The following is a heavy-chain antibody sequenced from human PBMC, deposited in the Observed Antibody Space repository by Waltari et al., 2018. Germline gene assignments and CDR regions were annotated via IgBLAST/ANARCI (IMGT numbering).Heavy chain of an antibody. CDR3: VRGNDFGFDV. CDR2: INTAGKNT. CDR1: GFTFTDYW. Sequence: EVQLVESGGDLVQPGGSLRLYCAASGFTFTDYWIHWVRQLAGKWFVWVSEINTAGKNTIYAESVKGRFTISRDNAKNSVFLQMDSLRSEDTAVYYCVRGNDFGFDVWGHGTTVTVSS. V-gene: IGHV3-74*01. J-gene: IGHJ6*02.